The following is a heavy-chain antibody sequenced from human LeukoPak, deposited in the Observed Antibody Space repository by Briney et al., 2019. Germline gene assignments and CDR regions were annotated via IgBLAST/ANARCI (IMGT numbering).Heavy chain of an antibody. D-gene: IGHD6-19*01. CDR3: ARGTRSSGWSEYYFDY. Sequence: GGSLRLSCAASGFTFSSDWMHWVRQAPGKGLVWVSRISSDGSSTSYADSVRGRFTISRDNAKNTLYLQMHSLRPEDTAVYYCARGTRSSGWSEYYFDYWGQGTLVTVSS. V-gene: IGHV3-74*01. CDR2: ISSDGSST. J-gene: IGHJ4*02. CDR1: GFTFSSDW.